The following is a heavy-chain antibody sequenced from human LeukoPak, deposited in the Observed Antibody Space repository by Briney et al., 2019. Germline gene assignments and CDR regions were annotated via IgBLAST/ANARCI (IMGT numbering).Heavy chain of an antibody. Sequence: ETPSLTSSVSVESTTSDYSSCIRQPARKALEWIGRTTTSGSTSYNPPLKSRGTMSVDTSKNQFSLKLSPVTAADTAVYYCARGFYYMDVWGKGTTVT. CDR3: ARGFYYMDV. CDR2: TTTSGST. CDR1: VESTTSDY. J-gene: IGHJ6*03. V-gene: IGHV4-4*07.